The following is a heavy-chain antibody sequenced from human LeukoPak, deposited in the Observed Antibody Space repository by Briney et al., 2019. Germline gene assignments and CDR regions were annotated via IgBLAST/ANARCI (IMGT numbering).Heavy chain of an antibody. CDR3: ARGMRYYYGSRTKTPRYFDY. CDR2: INPNSGGT. V-gene: IGHV1-2*02. CDR1: GYTFTGYY. D-gene: IGHD3-22*01. J-gene: IGHJ4*02. Sequence: ASVKVSCKASGYTFTGYYMHWVRQAPGQGLEWMGWINPNSGGTNYAQKFQGRVTMTRDTSISTAYMELSRLRSDDTAVYYCARGMRYYYGSRTKTPRYFDYWGQGTLVTVSS.